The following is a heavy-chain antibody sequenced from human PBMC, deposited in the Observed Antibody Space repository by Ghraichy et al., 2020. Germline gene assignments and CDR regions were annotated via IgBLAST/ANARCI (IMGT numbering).Heavy chain of an antibody. CDR1: GGSISSYY. CDR3: ARGGSSSSNYYYGMDV. J-gene: IGHJ6*02. CDR2: IYYSGST. D-gene: IGHD6-6*01. Sequence: SETLSLTRTVSGGSISSYYWSWIRQPPGKGLEWIGYIYYSGSTNYNPSLKSRVTISVDTSKNQFSLKLSSVTAADTAVYYCARGGSSSSNYYYGMDVWGQGTTVTVSS. V-gene: IGHV4-59*01.